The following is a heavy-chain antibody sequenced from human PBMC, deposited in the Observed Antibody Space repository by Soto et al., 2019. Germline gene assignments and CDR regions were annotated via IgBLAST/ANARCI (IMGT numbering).Heavy chain of an antibody. CDR2: IYPADSGT. J-gene: IGHJ6*02. D-gene: IGHD3-22*01. CDR1: GYSFTSYW. V-gene: IGHV5-51*01. CDR3: ARSSSGTYYYYGMDV. Sequence: PGESLKISCKGSGYSFTSYWSGWVRQMPGKGLEWMGIIYPADSGTRYSPSFQGQVTISADKSISTAYLQWSSLKASDTAMYYCARSSSGTYYYYGMDVWGQGTTVTVS.